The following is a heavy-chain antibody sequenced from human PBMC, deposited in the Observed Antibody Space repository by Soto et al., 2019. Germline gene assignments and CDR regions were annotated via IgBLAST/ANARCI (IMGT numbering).Heavy chain of an antibody. CDR1: GFTFSSYS. D-gene: IGHD4-4*01. J-gene: IGHJ6*03. CDR3: TVHIMTTVTTYDLDYYYYMDV. Sequence: PGGSLRLSCAASGFTFSSYSMNWVRQAPGKGLEWVGYIKSKTDGGKTDYAAPVKGRFTISRDDSKNTLYLQMNSLKTEDTAVYYCTVHIMTTVTTYDLDYYYYMDVWGKGTTVTVSS. CDR2: IKSKTDGGKT. V-gene: IGHV3-15*01.